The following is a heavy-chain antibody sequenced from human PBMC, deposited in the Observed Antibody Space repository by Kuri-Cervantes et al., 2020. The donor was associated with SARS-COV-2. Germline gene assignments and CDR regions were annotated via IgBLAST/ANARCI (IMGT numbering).Heavy chain of an antibody. V-gene: IGHV3-21*01. CDR1: GFTFSSYS. CDR3: ARGGYRSGGSCYSVYYYYYYGMDV. CDR2: ISSSSYI. Sequence: GESLKISCAASGFTFSSYSMNWVRQAPGKGLEWVSSISSSSYIYYADSVKGRFTISRDNAKNSLYLQMNSLRAEDTAVYYCARGGYRSGGSCYSVYYYYYYGMDVWGQGTTVTVSS. J-gene: IGHJ6*02. D-gene: IGHD2-15*01.